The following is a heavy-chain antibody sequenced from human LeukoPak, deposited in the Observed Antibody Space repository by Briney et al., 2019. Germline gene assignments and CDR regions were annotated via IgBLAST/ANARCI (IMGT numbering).Heavy chain of an antibody. CDR3: AKDLERFSRLSYFDY. J-gene: IGHJ4*02. D-gene: IGHD3-3*01. Sequence: GGSLRLSCAASGFTFSSYAMSWVRPAPGKGLEWVSAISGSGGSTYYADSVKGRFTISRDNSKNTLYLQMNSLRAEDTAVYYCAKDLERFSRLSYFDYWGQGTLVTVSS. CDR1: GFTFSSYA. V-gene: IGHV3-23*01. CDR2: ISGSGGST.